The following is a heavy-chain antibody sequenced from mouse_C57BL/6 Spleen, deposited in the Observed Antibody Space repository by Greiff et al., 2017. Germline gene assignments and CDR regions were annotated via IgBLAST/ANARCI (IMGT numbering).Heavy chain of an antibody. J-gene: IGHJ4*01. Sequence: QVQLQQPGAELVRPGSSVKLSCKASGYTFTSYWMHWVKQRPIQGLEWIGNIDPSDSETHYNQKFKDKATLTVDKSSSTAYMQLSSLTSEDSAVYYCAREDYYGPMDYWGQGTSVTVSS. CDR3: AREDYYGPMDY. CDR1: GYTFTSYW. CDR2: IDPSDSET. D-gene: IGHD1-1*01. V-gene: IGHV1-52*01.